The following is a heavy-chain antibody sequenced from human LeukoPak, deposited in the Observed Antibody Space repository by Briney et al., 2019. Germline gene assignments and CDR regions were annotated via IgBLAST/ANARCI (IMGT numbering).Heavy chain of an antibody. CDR2: ISAYNGNT. D-gene: IGHD3-22*01. CDR3: ARDAFPTMTPYFDY. CDR1: GYTFTGYG. V-gene: IGHV1-18*01. Sequence: ASVKVSCKASGYTFTGYGISWVRQAPGQGLEWVGWISAYNGNTNYAQKLQGRVTMTTDTSTSTAYMELRSLRSDDTAVYYCARDAFPTMTPYFDYWGQGTLVTVSS. J-gene: IGHJ4*02.